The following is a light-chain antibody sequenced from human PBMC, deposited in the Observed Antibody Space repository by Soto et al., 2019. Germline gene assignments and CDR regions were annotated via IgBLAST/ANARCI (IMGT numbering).Light chain of an antibody. CDR3: QSADSSGTYWV. J-gene: IGLJ3*02. V-gene: IGLV3-25*03. CDR2: KDK. CDR1: TLSKQF. Sequence: SYELTQPPSVSVSPGQTAGITCSGDTLSKQFASWYQLKPGQAPVSLIYKDKERPSGIPERFSGSSSGTTVTLTISGVQAEDEADYYCQSADSSGTYWVFGGGTKLTVL.